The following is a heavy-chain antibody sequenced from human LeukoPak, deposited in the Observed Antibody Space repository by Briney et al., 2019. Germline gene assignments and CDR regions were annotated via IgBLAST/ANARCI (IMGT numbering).Heavy chain of an antibody. D-gene: IGHD1-26*01. Sequence: SETLSLTCAVSGYSISSGYYWGWSRQPPGKGLEWIGSIYHSGSTYYNPSLKSRVTISVDTSKNQFSLKLSSVTAADTAVYYCARSLYSGSYSTFDYWGQGTLVTVSS. J-gene: IGHJ4*02. CDR2: IYHSGST. CDR3: ARSLYSGSYSTFDY. V-gene: IGHV4-38-2*01. CDR1: GYSISSGYY.